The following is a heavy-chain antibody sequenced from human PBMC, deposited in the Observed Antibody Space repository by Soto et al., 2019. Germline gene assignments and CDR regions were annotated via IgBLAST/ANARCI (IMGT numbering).Heavy chain of an antibody. CDR3: ARYRSLDP. Sequence: EVRLVESGGGLVQPGGSLRLSCADSGFILRNYWMSWVRQAPGMGLQWVASIKEDGSEKYYVDPVKGRFTISRENAKNSLYLQMNSLRAEDTAVYYCARYRSLDPWGQGILVTVSS. CDR2: IKEDGSEK. V-gene: IGHV3-7*03. D-gene: IGHD3-16*02. J-gene: IGHJ5*02. CDR1: GFILRNYW.